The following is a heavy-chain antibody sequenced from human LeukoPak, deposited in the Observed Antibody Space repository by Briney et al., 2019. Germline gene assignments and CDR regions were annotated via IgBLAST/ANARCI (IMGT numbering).Heavy chain of an antibody. Sequence: GGSLRLSCAASGFTFSNYGLSWVRQAPGKGLEWVSAVSGGGSATYYADSVKGRFTISRDNSKNTLFLQMNTLRVDDTAVYYCAGGAGVYYYGMDVWGQGTSVTVSS. CDR2: VSGGGSAT. J-gene: IGHJ6*02. CDR3: AGGAGVYYYGMDV. CDR1: GFTFSNYG. V-gene: IGHV3-23*01.